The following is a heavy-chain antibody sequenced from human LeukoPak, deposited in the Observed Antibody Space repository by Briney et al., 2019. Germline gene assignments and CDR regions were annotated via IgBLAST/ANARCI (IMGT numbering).Heavy chain of an antibody. CDR1: GFTVSNNY. J-gene: IGHJ4*02. CDR2: IYSGDNT. V-gene: IGHV3-66*02. D-gene: IGHD3-16*01. Sequence: GGSLRLSCAASGFTVSNNYMSWVRQAPGKGLEWVSVIYSGDNTYYVESVKGRFTISRDNTMNTLFLPMNRLRAEDTAVYYCAGRRVLDASFDYWGQGTLVTVSS. CDR3: AGRRVLDASFDY.